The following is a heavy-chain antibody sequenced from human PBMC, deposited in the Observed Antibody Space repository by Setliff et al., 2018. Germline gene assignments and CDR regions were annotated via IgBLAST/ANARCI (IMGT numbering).Heavy chain of an antibody. CDR1: GYTFTTYA. J-gene: IGHJ5*02. CDR2: INTNTGNP. V-gene: IGHV7-4-1*02. CDR3: ARDLGYCSTTSCHGDWFDP. Sequence: APVKVSCKTSGYTFTTYAINWVRQAPGQGLEWMGWINTNTGNPTYAQDFTGRFVFSLDTSVSTAYLQISSLKAEDTAVYYCARDLGYCSTTSCHGDWFDPWGQGTLVTVSS. D-gene: IGHD2-2*01.